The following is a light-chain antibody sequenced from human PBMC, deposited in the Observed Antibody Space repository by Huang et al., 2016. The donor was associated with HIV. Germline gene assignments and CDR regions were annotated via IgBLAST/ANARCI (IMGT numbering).Light chain of an antibody. CDR1: QSVGSN. Sequence: ETVMTQSPATLSVSPGERATLSCRASQSVGSNLAWYPQKPGQGPRLLMYGASIRATGVPARFSGSGSRTEFILTISSLQSEDVAFYYCQHYSNWPPWTFGQGTKVEIK. CDR3: QHYSNWPPWT. V-gene: IGKV3-15*01. J-gene: IGKJ1*01. CDR2: GAS.